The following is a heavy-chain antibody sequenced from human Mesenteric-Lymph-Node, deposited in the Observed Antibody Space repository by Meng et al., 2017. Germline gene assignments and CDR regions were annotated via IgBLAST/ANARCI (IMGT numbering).Heavy chain of an antibody. D-gene: IGHD2-15*01. Sequence: QGALQESGPGLVKPSGTLSLTCAGSGGSISSSNWWSWVRQPPGKGLEWIGEIYHSGSTNYNPSLKSRVTISVDKSKNQFSLKLSSVTAADTAVYYCGGSGPNKYYFDYWGQGTLVTVSS. J-gene: IGHJ4*02. CDR3: GGSGPNKYYFDY. CDR2: IYHSGST. CDR1: GGSISSSNW. V-gene: IGHV4-4*02.